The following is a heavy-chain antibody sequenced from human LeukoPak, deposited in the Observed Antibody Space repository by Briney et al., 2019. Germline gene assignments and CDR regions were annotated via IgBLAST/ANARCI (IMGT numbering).Heavy chain of an antibody. Sequence: QSGGSLRLSCAASGFTFSNYGMNWVRQAPGKGLEWVSALSSSGGITYYADSVKGRFTISRDNSKNTLYLQMNSLRAEDTAVYYCAKDENHFWSGYYSNYFDPWGQGTLVTVSS. J-gene: IGHJ5*02. CDR3: AKDENHFWSGYYSNYFDP. V-gene: IGHV3-23*01. D-gene: IGHD3-3*02. CDR2: LSSSGGIT. CDR1: GFTFSNYG.